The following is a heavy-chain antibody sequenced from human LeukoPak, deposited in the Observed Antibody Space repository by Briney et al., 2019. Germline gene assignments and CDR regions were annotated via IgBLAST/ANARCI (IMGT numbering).Heavy chain of an antibody. CDR1: GFTFGDYA. Sequence: GGSLRLSCTASGFTFGDYAMSWVRQAPGKGLEWVGFIRSKAYGGTTEYAASVKGRFTISRDDSKSIAYLQMNSLKTEDTAVYYCTRTLTTVTTGYFDYWGQGTLVTVSS. D-gene: IGHD4-17*01. V-gene: IGHV3-49*04. CDR3: TRTLTTVTTGYFDY. CDR2: IRSKAYGGTT. J-gene: IGHJ4*02.